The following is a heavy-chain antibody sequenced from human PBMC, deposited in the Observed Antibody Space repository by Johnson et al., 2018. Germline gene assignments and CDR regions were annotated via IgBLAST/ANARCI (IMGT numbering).Heavy chain of an antibody. V-gene: IGHV3-49*05. Sequence: EVQLVESGGGLVKPGRSLRLSCTASGFTFGDYAMSWFRQAPGKGLEWVGFIRSKAYGGTTEYAASVKGRFTISRDDSKSIAYLQMNSLKTEDTAVYYCTVLGGGNEGPNYYYYYGMDVWGQGTTVTVSS. CDR2: IRSKAYGGTT. CDR3: TVLGGGNEGPNYYYYYGMDV. J-gene: IGHJ6*02. D-gene: IGHD4-23*01. CDR1: GFTFGDYA.